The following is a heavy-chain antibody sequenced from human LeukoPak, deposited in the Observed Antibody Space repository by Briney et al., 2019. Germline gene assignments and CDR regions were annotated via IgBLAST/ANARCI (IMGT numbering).Heavy chain of an antibody. D-gene: IGHD3-10*01. V-gene: IGHV4-4*07. CDR3: AREILAGVRGVTRRANWFDP. J-gene: IGHJ5*02. Sequence: PSETLSLTCTVSGGSISSYYWSWIRQPAGKGLEWIGRIYTSGSTNYNPSLKSRVTMSVDTSKNQFSLKLSSVTAADTAVYYCAREILAGVRGVTRRANWFDPWGQGTLVTVSS. CDR2: IYTSGST. CDR1: GGSISSYY.